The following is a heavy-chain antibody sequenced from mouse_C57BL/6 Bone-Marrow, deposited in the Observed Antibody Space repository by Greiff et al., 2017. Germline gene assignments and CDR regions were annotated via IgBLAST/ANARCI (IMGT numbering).Heavy chain of an antibody. D-gene: IGHD1-1*01. V-gene: IGHV1-11*01. CDR2: ICPVSGET. CDR3: GITTVSPLCY. CDR1: GYTFTDHI. Sequence: VQLQQSGAELASPGASVTLSCKASGYTFTDHIMNWVQKRPGQGLEWIGRICPVSGETNYTQKFMGKATFSVDRSSITVYMVLTSLTSEDPAVYYCGITTVSPLCYWGKGTTLTFSS. J-gene: IGHJ2*01.